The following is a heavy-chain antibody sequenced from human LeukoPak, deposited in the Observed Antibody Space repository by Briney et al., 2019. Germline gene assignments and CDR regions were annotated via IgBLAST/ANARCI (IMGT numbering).Heavy chain of an antibody. J-gene: IGHJ4*02. V-gene: IGHV3-53*01. D-gene: IGHD2-15*01. CDR2: IYSGGST. CDR1: GFTVSSNY. CDR3: AKPGSSGAYYFDY. Sequence: PGGSLRLSCAASGFTVSSNYMSWVRQAPGKGLEWVSVIYSGGSTYYADSVKGRFTISRDNSKNTLYLQMNSLRAEDTAVYYCAKPGSSGAYYFDYWGQGTLVTVSS.